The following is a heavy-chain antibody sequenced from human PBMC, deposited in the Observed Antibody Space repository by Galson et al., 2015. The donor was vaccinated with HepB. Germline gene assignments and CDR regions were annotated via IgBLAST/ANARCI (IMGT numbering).Heavy chain of an antibody. Sequence: SLRLSCAASGFTFSSYAMHWVRQAPGKGLEWVAVISYDGSNKYYADSVKGRFTISRDNSKNTLYLQMNSLRAEDTAVYYCAREGPPSITMIVVVTEYFQHWGQGTLVTVSS. D-gene: IGHD3-22*01. CDR3: AREGPPSITMIVVVTEYFQH. CDR2: ISYDGSNK. V-gene: IGHV3-30-3*01. CDR1: GFTFSSYA. J-gene: IGHJ1*01.